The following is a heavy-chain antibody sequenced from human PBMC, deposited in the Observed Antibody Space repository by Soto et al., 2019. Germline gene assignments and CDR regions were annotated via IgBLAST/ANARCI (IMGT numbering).Heavy chain of an antibody. Sequence: GGSLRLSCAASGFTFSSYAMSWVRLAPGKGLEWVSGITGSGAITYYTDSVKGRFTISRDNSKNTLYLQMHSLRAEDTAVYYCAGDVWATTLMYYGLDVWGRGTRVSFSS. D-gene: IGHD4-17*01. CDR1: GFTFSSYA. CDR2: ITGSGAIT. V-gene: IGHV3-23*01. J-gene: IGHJ6*02. CDR3: AGDVWATTLMYYGLDV.